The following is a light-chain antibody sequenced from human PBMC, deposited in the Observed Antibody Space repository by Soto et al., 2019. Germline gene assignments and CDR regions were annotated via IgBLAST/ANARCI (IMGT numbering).Light chain of an antibody. CDR2: GAS. Sequence: EIEITQSPSSLSVSPGERATLSCRASQSVSSNLAWYQQRPGQAPSLLIYGASTRATGTPARFSGSGSGTEFTLTISSLQSEDFAVYYCQQYIRWPLTFGGGTKV. CDR1: QSVSSN. J-gene: IGKJ4*01. V-gene: IGKV3-15*01. CDR3: QQYIRWPLT.